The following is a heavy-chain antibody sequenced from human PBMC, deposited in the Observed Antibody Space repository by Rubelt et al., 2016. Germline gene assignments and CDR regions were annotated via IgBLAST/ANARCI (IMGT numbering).Heavy chain of an antibody. J-gene: IGHJ4*02. Sequence: AASGFTFDDYTMHWVRQAPGKGLEWVSLISWDGGSTYYADSVKGRFTISRDNSKNSLYLQMNSLRTEDTALYYCAKDLSKLLWFGEGFDYWGQGTLVIVS. D-gene: IGHD3-10*01. CDR3: AKDLSKLLWFGEGFDY. CDR2: ISWDGGST. V-gene: IGHV3-43*01. CDR1: GFTFDDYT.